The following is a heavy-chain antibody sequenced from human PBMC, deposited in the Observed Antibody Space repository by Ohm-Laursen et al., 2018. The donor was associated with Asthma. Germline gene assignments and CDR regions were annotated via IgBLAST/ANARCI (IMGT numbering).Heavy chain of an antibody. CDR2: ISSSSSYM. D-gene: IGHD2-8*01. CDR1: GFTFSDYS. CDR3: AKDRVYGDGLLAYDY. V-gene: IGHV3-21*04. J-gene: IGHJ4*02. Sequence: SLRLSCAASGFTFSDYSMSWVRQAPGKGLEWVSSISSSSSYMYYADNVKGRFTISRDNSKNTLYLQMNSLRAEDTAVYYCAKDRVYGDGLLAYDYWGQGTLVTVSP.